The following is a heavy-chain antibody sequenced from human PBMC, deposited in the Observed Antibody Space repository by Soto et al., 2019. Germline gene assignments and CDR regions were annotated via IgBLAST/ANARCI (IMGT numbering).Heavy chain of an antibody. D-gene: IGHD6-13*01. V-gene: IGHV3-64D*08. CDR2: ISSNGGST. Sequence: GGSLRLSCSASGFTFSSYAMHWVRQAPGKGLEYVSAISSNGGSTYYADSVKGRFTISRDNSKNTLYLQMSSLRAEDTAVYYCVKDRRIAAAGYHFDYWGQGTLVTVSS. J-gene: IGHJ4*02. CDR1: GFTFSSYA. CDR3: VKDRRIAAAGYHFDY.